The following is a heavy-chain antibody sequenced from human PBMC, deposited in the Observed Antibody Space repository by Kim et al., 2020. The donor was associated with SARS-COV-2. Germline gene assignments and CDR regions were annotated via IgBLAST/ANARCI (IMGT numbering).Heavy chain of an antibody. D-gene: IGHD2-15*01. Sequence: SETLSLTCTVSGGSISGYVWSWIRQAPGKGLDWLGYVFYTGDANYAPCVGGRLKISVDMSKSQVSLRLTSVTAADTAIYYCARRAYSGPVVLDSWSQGTLVTVSS. CDR3: ARRAYSGPVVLDS. V-gene: IGHV4-59*13. CDR1: GGSISGYV. J-gene: IGHJ4*02. CDR2: VFYTGDA.